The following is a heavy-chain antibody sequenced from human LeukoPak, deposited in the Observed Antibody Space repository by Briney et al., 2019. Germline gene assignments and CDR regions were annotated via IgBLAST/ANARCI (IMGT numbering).Heavy chain of an antibody. D-gene: IGHD3-22*01. CDR3: ARDSSGWHGGFDY. J-gene: IGHJ4*02. V-gene: IGHV4-59*01. CDR1: GGSISSYY. CDR2: IYYSGST. Sequence: SETLSLTCTVSGGSISSYYWSWIRQPPGTGLEWIGYIYYSGSTNYNPSLKSRVTISVDTSKNQFSLKLSSVTAADTAVYYCARDSSGWHGGFDYWGQGTLVTVSS.